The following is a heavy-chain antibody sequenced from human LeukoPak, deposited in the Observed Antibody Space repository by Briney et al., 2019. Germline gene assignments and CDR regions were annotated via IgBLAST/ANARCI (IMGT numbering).Heavy chain of an antibody. CDR1: GYTFTNYD. V-gene: IGHV1-8*01. D-gene: IGHD4-17*01. CDR3: ARFSPDENHGDYAFDY. J-gene: IGHJ4*02. Sequence: GPVKVSCKASGYTFTNYDINWVRQTTGQGLEWIGWMNPTSGKSGYAQELQGRVTMTRDTSTSTAYMELSSLTSEDTALYYCARFSPDENHGDYAFDYWGQGTLVTGSS. CDR2: MNPTSGKS.